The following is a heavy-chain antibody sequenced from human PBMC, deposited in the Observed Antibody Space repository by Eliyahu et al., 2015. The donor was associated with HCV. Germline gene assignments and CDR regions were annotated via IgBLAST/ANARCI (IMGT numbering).Heavy chain of an antibody. Sequence: EVQLVQSGAEVKKPGESLKISCKGSGYSFTSYWIDWVRQMPGKGLEWMGIIYPGDSDTRYSPSFQGQVTISADKSISTAYLQWSSLKASDTAMYYCARRALRYCSGGSCYSAPDYWGQGTLVTVSS. J-gene: IGHJ4*02. CDR1: GYSFTSYW. V-gene: IGHV5-51*03. D-gene: IGHD2-15*01. CDR3: ARRALRYCSGGSCYSAPDY. CDR2: IYPGDSDT.